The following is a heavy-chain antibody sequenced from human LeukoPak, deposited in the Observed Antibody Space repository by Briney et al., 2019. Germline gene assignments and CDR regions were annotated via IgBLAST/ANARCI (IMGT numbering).Heavy chain of an antibody. CDR2: MNPNSGNT. J-gene: IGHJ4*02. Sequence: ASAKVSCKASGYTFTSYDINWVRQATGQGLEWMGWMNPNSGNTGYAQKFQGRVTITRNTSISTAYMELSSLRSEDTAVYYCARGSYCSGGSCYNLDYWGQGTLVTVSS. D-gene: IGHD2-15*01. CDR1: GYTFTSYD. V-gene: IGHV1-8*03. CDR3: ARGSYCSGGSCYNLDY.